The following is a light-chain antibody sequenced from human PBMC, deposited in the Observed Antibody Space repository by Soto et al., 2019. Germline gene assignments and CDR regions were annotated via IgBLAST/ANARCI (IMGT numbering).Light chain of an antibody. CDR2: EVR. CDR1: NRDVGSYNL. V-gene: IGLV2-14*01. CDR3: SSYTTTSTLV. Sequence: QSVLTQPASVSGSPGQSITIACTGTNRDVGSYNLVSWYQQRPGEAPKLIISEVRNRPSGISYRFTGSKSGNTASLTISGPQAEDEADYYFSSYTTTSTLVFGGGTKLTVL. J-gene: IGLJ3*02.